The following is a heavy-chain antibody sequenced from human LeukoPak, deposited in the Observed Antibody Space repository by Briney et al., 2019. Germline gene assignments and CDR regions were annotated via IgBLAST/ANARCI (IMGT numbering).Heavy chain of an antibody. V-gene: IGHV4-34*01. J-gene: IGHJ4*02. D-gene: IGHD1/OR15-1a*01. CDR3: ARVSGLNNFDS. CDR2: INHSGST. Sequence: SETLSLTCAVYGGSFSGYYWSWIRQPPGKGLEWIGEINHSGSTNYNPSLKSRVTISVDTSKKQFSLKLSSVTAADTAVYYCARVSGLNNFDSWGQGTLVTVSS. CDR1: GGSFSGYY.